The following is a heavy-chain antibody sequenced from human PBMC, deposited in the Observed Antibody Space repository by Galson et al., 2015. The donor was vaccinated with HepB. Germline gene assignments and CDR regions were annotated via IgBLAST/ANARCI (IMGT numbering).Heavy chain of an antibody. V-gene: IGHV5-51*03. Sequence: QSGAEVKKPGESLKISCKGSGYSFTSYWIGWVRQMPGKGLEWMGTIYPGDSDTRYSPSFQGQVAISADKSISTAYLQWSSLKASDTAIYYCASLPSGRDDSSCYNWFGPWGQGTLVTVPS. CDR2: IYPGDSDT. J-gene: IGHJ5*02. CDR3: ASLPSGRDDSSCYNWFGP. D-gene: IGHD6-13*01. CDR1: GYSFTSYW.